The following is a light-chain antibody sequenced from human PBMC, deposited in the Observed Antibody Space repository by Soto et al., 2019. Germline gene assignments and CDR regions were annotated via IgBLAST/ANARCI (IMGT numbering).Light chain of an antibody. CDR1: QSVTSSD. V-gene: IGKV3-20*01. J-gene: IGKJ1*01. Sequence: EVGLTQSPGSLSLSQGERATLSCRASQSVTSSDLAWYQQKPGQAPRLLISGASSRATGIPDRFSGSGSGTDFTLTISRLEPEDFAVFYCHDYGTSPPTFGQGTKV. CDR2: GAS. CDR3: HDYGTSPPT.